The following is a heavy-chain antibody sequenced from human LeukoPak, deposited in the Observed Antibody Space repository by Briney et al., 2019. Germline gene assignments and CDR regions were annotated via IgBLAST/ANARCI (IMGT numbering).Heavy chain of an antibody. CDR3: ARWWQEYADFDY. D-gene: IGHD2-15*01. CDR2: IYYLGST. J-gene: IGHJ4*02. V-gene: IGHV4-39*07. CDR1: GGSISSITYY. Sequence: PSETLSLTCTVSGGSISSITYYWGWLRQPPGKGLEWVGSIYYLGSTYYNPSLKNRVTISVDTSKNQFSLRLSSVTAADTAVYYCARWWQEYADFDYWGQGTLVTVSS.